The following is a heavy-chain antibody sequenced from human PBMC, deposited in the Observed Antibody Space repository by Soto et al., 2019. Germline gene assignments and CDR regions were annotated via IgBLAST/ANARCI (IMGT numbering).Heavy chain of an antibody. V-gene: IGHV1-69*01. CDR2: VIPIFGTS. CDR1: GGTFSTYD. CDR3: ATVRVVGATRLYYHYGLDV. J-gene: IGHJ6*02. D-gene: IGHD1-26*01. Sequence: QVQLVQSGAEVKKPGSSVKVSCKAPGGTFSTYDISWVRQAPGQGLEWMGGVIPIFGTSTYAQNFQGRVTITADEPTSTSYMELSRLRSEDTAVYYCATVRVVGATRLYYHYGLDVWGQGTTVTVSS.